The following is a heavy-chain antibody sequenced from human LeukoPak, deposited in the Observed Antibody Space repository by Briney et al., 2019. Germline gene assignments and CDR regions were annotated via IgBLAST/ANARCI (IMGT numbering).Heavy chain of an antibody. D-gene: IGHD6-19*01. CDR3: ARDLSSDSSGWYLKGAFDI. J-gene: IGHJ3*02. CDR2: IYYSGST. Sequence: PSETLSLTCTVSGGSISSYYWSWIRQPPGKWLEWIRSIYYSGSTNYNPSLKSRVTISVDTSKNQFSLKLSSVTAADTAVYYCARDLSSDSSGWYLKGAFDIWGQGTMVTVSS. CDR1: GGSISSYY. V-gene: IGHV4-59*01.